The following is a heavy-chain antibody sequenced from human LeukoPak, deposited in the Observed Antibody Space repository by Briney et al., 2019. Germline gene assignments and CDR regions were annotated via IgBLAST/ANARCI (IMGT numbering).Heavy chain of an antibody. J-gene: IGHJ4*02. D-gene: IGHD3-22*01. CDR1: GFTFSSYE. CDR3: ARDPGQISMIVVVDY. V-gene: IGHV3-48*03. CDR2: ISTSGSTI. Sequence: PGGSLRLSCAASGFTFSSYEMNWVRQAPGKGLEWISYISTSGSTIEYADSVKGRFTISRDNSKNTLYLQMNSLRAEDTAVYYCARDPGQISMIVVVDYWGQGTLVTVSS.